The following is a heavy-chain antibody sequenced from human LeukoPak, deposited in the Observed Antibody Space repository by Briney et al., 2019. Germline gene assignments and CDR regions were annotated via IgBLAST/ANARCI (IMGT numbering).Heavy chain of an antibody. CDR3: TREYSSGWPFDF. D-gene: IGHD6-19*01. CDR2: IRSKADTYAT. J-gene: IGHJ4*02. CDR1: GFTYSDSA. Sequence: PGGSLRLXCAASGFTYSDSAIHWVRQATGKGLEWVGRIRSKADTYATTYAASLKGRFTISRDDSRNRAYLQMSSLRTEDTAVYYCTREYSSGWPFDFWGQGTLVTVSS. V-gene: IGHV3-73*01.